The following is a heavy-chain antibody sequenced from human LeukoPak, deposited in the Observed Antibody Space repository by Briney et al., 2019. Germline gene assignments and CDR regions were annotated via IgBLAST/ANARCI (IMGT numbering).Heavy chain of an antibody. CDR2: IDRPAKSYAT. J-gene: IGHJ5*02. D-gene: IGHD1-26*01. V-gene: IGHV3-73*01. CDR1: GFTLSDSA. CDR3: TRDRGTYNWLDP. Sequence: GGSLRLSCAASGFTLSDSAIHWVREASGKGLEWVGLIDRPAKSYATAYGASVGGRFTISRDDSKNTAYLQMDSLKTEDTALYYCTRDRGTYNWLDPWGQGTLVTVSS.